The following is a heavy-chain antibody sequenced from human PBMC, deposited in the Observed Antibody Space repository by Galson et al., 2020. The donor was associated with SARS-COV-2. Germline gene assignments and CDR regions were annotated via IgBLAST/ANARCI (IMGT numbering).Heavy chain of an antibody. CDR2: LRSKADGGTT. CDR3: STLVGGPYYYGMDV. J-gene: IGHJ6*02. CDR1: GLTFSNVW. V-gene: IGHV3-15*01. D-gene: IGHD1-26*01. Sequence: GESLKISCAASGLTFSNVWMTWVRQAPGKGLEWVGRLRSKADGGTTDYAAPVKGRFTISKDDSKNTEYLQMNSLKIEDTAVYYCSTLVGGPYYYGMDVWGQGTTVTVSS.